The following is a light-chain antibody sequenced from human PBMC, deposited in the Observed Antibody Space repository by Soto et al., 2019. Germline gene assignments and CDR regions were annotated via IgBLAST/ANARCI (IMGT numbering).Light chain of an antibody. Sequence: EIVLTQSPDTLSLSPGERATLSCRASKSFSRSYLAWYQQKPGQAPRLLIYGASSRATGISDRFSGSGSGTDFSLTISRVEPEDFAVYYCQQCGSSSRTFGQGTKVEI. J-gene: IGKJ1*01. CDR3: QQCGSSSRT. CDR1: KSFSRSY. CDR2: GAS. V-gene: IGKV3-20*01.